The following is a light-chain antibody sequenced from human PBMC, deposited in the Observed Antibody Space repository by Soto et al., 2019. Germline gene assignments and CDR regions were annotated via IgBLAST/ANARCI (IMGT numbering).Light chain of an antibody. Sequence: EVGMTQSPATLSVSPGERATLSCRASQSVSSNLAWYQQKPGQTPRLLVYGASTRATGIPARFSGSGSGTEFTLTISSLQSEDFAVYYCQQYHKWPPFTFGGGTKVDIK. CDR1: QSVSSN. J-gene: IGKJ4*01. V-gene: IGKV3-15*01. CDR2: GAS. CDR3: QQYHKWPPFT.